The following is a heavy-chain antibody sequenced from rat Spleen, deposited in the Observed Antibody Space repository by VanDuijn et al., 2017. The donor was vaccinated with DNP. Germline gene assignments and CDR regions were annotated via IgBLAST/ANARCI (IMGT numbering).Heavy chain of an antibody. J-gene: IGHJ1*01. Sequence: EVQLVESGGGLVQPGNSLKLSCTASGFTFSDYAMAWVRQSPKEGLEWVATTIYDGTSSFYRDSVKGRFTISRDNAKSTLYLQMNSVRSEDTATFYCARRGYNSRWYFDVWGPGTMVTVSP. CDR2: TIYDGTSS. CDR3: ARRGYNSRWYFDV. D-gene: IGHD4-3*01. CDR1: GFTFSDYA. V-gene: IGHV5-17*01.